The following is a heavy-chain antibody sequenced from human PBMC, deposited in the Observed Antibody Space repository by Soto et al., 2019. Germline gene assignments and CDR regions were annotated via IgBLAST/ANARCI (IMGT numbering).Heavy chain of an antibody. Sequence: SVKVSCKVSGYTLPELSMHWVRQAPGKGLEWMGGFDPEDGETIYAQKFQGRVTMTEDTSTDTAYMELSSLRSEDTAVYYCATLGHPDIVVVPAAIDRNAFDIWGQGTMVTVSS. J-gene: IGHJ3*02. CDR1: GYTLPELS. V-gene: IGHV1-24*01. CDR2: FDPEDGET. CDR3: ATLGHPDIVVVPAAIDRNAFDI. D-gene: IGHD2-2*01.